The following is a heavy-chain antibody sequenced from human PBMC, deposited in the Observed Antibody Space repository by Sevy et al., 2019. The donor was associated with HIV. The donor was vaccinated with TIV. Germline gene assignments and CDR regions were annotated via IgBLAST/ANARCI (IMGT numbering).Heavy chain of an antibody. CDR2: ISDYNGNK. Sequence: ASVKVSCKASGYTLTSYGISWLRQAPGQGLEWMGWISDYNGNKNYEQKLQGRVTMTTDTSTSTAYMELRSLRADDTAVYYCASELPRLVFQHWGQGTLVTVSS. J-gene: IGHJ1*01. CDR3: ASELPRLVFQH. CDR1: GYTLTSYG. V-gene: IGHV1-18*01.